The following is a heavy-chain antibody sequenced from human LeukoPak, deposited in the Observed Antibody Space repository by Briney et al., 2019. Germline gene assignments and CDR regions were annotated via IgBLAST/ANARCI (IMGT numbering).Heavy chain of an antibody. CDR3: VNPGWYYDSSGYSYYSGMDV. J-gene: IGHJ6*02. D-gene: IGHD3-22*01. CDR2: IVSNGDST. V-gene: IGHV3-64D*09. Sequence: PGGSLRLSCSASGFTFIRYGMHWVRQAPGKGLEYVSAIVSNGDSTYYADSVKGRFTISRDNAKNTLYLQMSSLRPDDTAVYYCVNPGWYYDSSGYSYYSGMDVWGQGTTVTVSS. CDR1: GFTFIRYG.